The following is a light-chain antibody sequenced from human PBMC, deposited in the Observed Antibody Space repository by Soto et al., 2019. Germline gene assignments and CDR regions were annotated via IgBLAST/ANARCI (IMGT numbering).Light chain of an antibody. J-gene: IGKJ4*01. V-gene: IGKV3-15*01. CDR2: GAS. Sequence: EIVMTQSPATLSVSPGESATLSCRASQSVSNNLAWYQQKPGQAPRLLIYGASARATGIPARFSGSGSGTAFTPTISSLQSEDLAVYYCKRHNNWPLTFGGATKVESK. CDR1: QSVSNN. CDR3: KRHNNWPLT.